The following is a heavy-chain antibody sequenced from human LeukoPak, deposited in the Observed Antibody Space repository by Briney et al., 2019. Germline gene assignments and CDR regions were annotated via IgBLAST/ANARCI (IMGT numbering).Heavy chain of an antibody. CDR1: VGTFSSYA. Sequence: AAAVKVSCKASVGTFSSYAISSVGQAPAKEVEWMGSIIPIFCTANYAQKFQGRVTITTDEFTRQASIELSRLTSEDQAGYDCARTTPEDITMDRAVIQGPPGYWGQGTLVTVSP. CDR2: IIPIFCTA. CDR3: ARTTPEDITMDRAVIQGPPGY. V-gene: IGHV1-69*05. J-gene: IGHJ4*02. D-gene: IGHD3-10*01.